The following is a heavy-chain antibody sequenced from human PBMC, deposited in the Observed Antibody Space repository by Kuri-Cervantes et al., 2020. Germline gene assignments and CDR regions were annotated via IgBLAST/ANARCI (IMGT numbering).Heavy chain of an antibody. D-gene: IGHD3/OR15-3a*01. V-gene: IGHV3-15*01. CDR3: ARGRPAPKTRTEHNLYYYYMDV. Sequence: GGSLRLSCAASGFTFSNAWMNWVRQAPGKGLEWVGRIKSKTDGGTTDYAAPVKDRFTISRDDSKNTVYLQMNSLKTEDTAVYYCARGRPAPKTRTEHNLYYYYMDVWGEGTAVTVSS. CDR2: IKSKTDGGTT. CDR1: GFTFSNAW. J-gene: IGHJ6*03.